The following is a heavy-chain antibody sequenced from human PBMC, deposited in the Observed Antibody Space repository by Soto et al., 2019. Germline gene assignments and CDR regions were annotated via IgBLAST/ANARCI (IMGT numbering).Heavy chain of an antibody. CDR3: ARNDKSGLDY. V-gene: IGHV1-46*01. CDR2: LNPSGGST. J-gene: IGHJ4*02. Sequence: WVRQAPGQGLEWMGFLNPSGGSTSYAQTFQGRVTMTRDTSTSTVYMDLSSLRSEDTAVYFCARNDKSGLDYWGQGTLVTVSS. D-gene: IGHD1-1*01.